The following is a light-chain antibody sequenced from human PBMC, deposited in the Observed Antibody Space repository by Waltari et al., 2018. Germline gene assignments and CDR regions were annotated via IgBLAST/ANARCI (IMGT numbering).Light chain of an antibody. J-gene: IGLJ3*02. CDR2: RDI. Sequence: SSELTQPSSVSVSPGQTARITCSGDVLTKNYVRWFQQKPGQAPLLVIYRDIQRPSGIHELFAGSTSGTAVTLTISGAQIEDEADYYCSSAADSTLWVFGGGTKLTVL. CDR3: SSAADSTLWV. CDR1: VLTKNY. V-gene: IGLV3-27*01.